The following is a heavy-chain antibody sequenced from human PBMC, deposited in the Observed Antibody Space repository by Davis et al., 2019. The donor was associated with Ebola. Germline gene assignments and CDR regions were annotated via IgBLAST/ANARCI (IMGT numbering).Heavy chain of an antibody. CDR1: GFTFSSYA. CDR2: ISGSGGST. CDR3: AKGEGAMGTLDS. J-gene: IGHJ4*02. Sequence: GGSLRLSCAASGFTFSSYAMSWVRQAPGKGLEWVSAISGSGGSTYYADSVKGRFTISRDNSKNTLSLQMNSLRAEDTAVYYCAKGEGAMGTLDSWGQGTLVTVSS. D-gene: IGHD7-27*01. V-gene: IGHV3-23*01.